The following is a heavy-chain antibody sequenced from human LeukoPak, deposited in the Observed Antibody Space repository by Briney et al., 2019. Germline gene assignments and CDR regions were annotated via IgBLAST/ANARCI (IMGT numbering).Heavy chain of an antibody. J-gene: IGHJ4*02. CDR3: AKDGREWPRSLDY. D-gene: IGHD5-12*01. Sequence: GGSLXLSCAASGFTFSSYAMSWVRQAPGKGXXWXSAISGSGGSTYYADSVKGRFTISRDSSKNTLYLQMNSLRAEDTAVYYCAKDGREWPRSLDYWGQGTLVTVSS. V-gene: IGHV3-23*01. CDR2: ISGSGGST. CDR1: GFTFSSYA.